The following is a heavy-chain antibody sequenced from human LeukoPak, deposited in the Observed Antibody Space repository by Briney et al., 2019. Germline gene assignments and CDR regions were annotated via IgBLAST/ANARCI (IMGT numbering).Heavy chain of an antibody. CDR2: IIPIFGTA. CDR3: ARHDVDTAMVPWVAHGGYYYGMDV. J-gene: IGHJ6*02. Sequence: GSSVKVSCKASGGTFSSYAISWVRQAPGQGLEWMGGIIPIFGTAYYAQKFQGRVTITADESTSTAYMELSSLRSEGTAVYYCARHDVDTAMVPWVAHGGYYYGMDVWGQGTTVTVSS. D-gene: IGHD5-18*01. V-gene: IGHV1-69*01. CDR1: GGTFSSYA.